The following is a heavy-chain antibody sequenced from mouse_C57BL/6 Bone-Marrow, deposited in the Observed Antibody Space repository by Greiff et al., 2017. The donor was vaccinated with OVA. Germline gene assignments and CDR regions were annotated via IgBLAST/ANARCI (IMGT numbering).Heavy chain of an antibody. D-gene: IGHD3-3*01. CDR2: IDPSDSYT. Sequence: QVQLKQPGAELVKPGASVKLSCKASGYTFTSYWMQWVKQRPGQGLEWIGEIDPSDSYTNYNQKFKGKAPLTVDTSSSTAYMQLSSLTSEDSAVYYCARLGQWYFDVWGTGTTVTVSS. V-gene: IGHV1-50*01. J-gene: IGHJ1*03. CDR1: GYTFTSYW. CDR3: ARLGQWYFDV.